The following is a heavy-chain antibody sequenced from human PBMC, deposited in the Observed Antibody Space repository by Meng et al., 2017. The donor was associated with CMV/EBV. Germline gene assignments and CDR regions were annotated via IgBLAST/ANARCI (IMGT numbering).Heavy chain of an antibody. V-gene: IGHV4-61*02. CDR1: GGSISSGSYY. CDR2: IYTSGST. CDR3: AREVVVITPYNWFDP. D-gene: IGHD3-22*01. Sequence: QVHLQGSGQGLVKPPQPLSLPCTVSGGSISSGSYYWSWIRQPAGKGLEWIGRIYTSGSTNYNPSLKSRVTISVDTSKNQFSLKLSSVTAADTAVYYCAREVVVITPYNWFDPWGQGTLVTVSS. J-gene: IGHJ5*02.